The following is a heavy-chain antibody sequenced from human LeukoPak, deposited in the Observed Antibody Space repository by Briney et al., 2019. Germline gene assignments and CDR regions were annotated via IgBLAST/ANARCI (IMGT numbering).Heavy chain of an antibody. J-gene: IGHJ4*02. D-gene: IGHD2-15*01. CDR2: INPNSGGT. Sequence: ASVTVSCKASGYTFTGYYMHWVRQAPGQGLEWMGWINPNSGGTNYAQKFQGRVTMTRDTSISTAYMELSRLRSDDTAVYYCARYCSGGSCYLFDYWGQGTLVTVSS. CDR1: GYTFTGYY. CDR3: ARYCSGGSCYLFDY. V-gene: IGHV1-2*02.